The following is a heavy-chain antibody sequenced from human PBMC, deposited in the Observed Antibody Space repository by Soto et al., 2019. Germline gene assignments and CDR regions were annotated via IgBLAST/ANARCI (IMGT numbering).Heavy chain of an antibody. V-gene: IGHV1-3*01. Sequence: ASVKVSCKASGYTFTSYAMHWVRQAPGQRLEWKGRINAGNGNTKYSQKLQGRVNITRDTSASTAYLELSSLRSEDTAVYYCARSIVVVTAADYWGQGTLVTVSS. CDR1: GYTFTSYA. J-gene: IGHJ4*02. CDR2: INAGNGNT. CDR3: ARSIVVVTAADY. D-gene: IGHD2-21*02.